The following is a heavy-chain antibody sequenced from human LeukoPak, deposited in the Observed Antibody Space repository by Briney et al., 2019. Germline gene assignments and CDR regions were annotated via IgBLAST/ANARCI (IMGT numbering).Heavy chain of an antibody. J-gene: IGHJ6*02. CDR1: GGSISSSNW. Sequence: PSETLSLTCAVSGGSISSSNWWSWVRQPPGKGLEWIGEIYHSGSTNYNPSLKSRVTISVDKSKNQFSLKLSSVTAADTAVYYCARDVGSGSDYYYYYGMDVWGQGTTVTVSS. CDR2: IYHSGST. CDR3: ARDVGSGSDYYYYYGMDV. D-gene: IGHD6-19*01. V-gene: IGHV4-4*02.